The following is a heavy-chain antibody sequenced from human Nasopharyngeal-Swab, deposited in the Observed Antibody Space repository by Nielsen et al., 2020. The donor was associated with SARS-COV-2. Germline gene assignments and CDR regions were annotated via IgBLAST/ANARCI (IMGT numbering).Heavy chain of an antibody. J-gene: IGHJ3*02. Sequence: GESLKISCAASGFTFSSYSMNWVRQAPGKGLEWVSYISSSSSTIYYADSVKGRFTISRDNAKNSLYLQMNSLRDEDTAVYYCAKSMLYSSGWYGIFDAFDIWGQGTMVTVSS. D-gene: IGHD6-19*01. V-gene: IGHV3-48*02. CDR1: GFTFSSYS. CDR3: AKSMLYSSGWYGIFDAFDI. CDR2: ISSSSSTI.